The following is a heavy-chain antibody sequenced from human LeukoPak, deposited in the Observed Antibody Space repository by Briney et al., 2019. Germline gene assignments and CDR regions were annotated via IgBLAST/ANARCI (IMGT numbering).Heavy chain of an antibody. Sequence: SETLSLTCTVSGGSISSSSYYWGWIRQPRGEGLEGIGTIYYSGSTYYNPSLKSRVTISVDTSKNQFSLKLSSVTAADTAVYYCGRPLYSSSPTSPFRYWGQGTLVTVSS. CDR3: GRPLYSSSPTSPFRY. D-gene: IGHD6-6*01. J-gene: IGHJ4*02. CDR2: IYYSGST. CDR1: GGSISSSSYY. V-gene: IGHV4-39*01.